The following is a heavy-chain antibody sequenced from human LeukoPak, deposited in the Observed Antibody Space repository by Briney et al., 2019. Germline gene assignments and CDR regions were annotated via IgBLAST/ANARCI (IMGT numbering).Heavy chain of an antibody. D-gene: IGHD3-22*01. CDR1: GGSINNYY. V-gene: IGHV4-4*07. J-gene: IGHJ4*02. CDR2: IYSSGST. Sequence: SETLSLTCTVSGGSINNYYWSWIRQPAGKGLEWIGLIYSSGSTSYNPSLKSRVTMSVDTSKKQFSLRLSSVTAADTVVYYCARTPIYYFDNSGYYNWGQGTLVTVSS. CDR3: ARTPIYYFDNSGYYN.